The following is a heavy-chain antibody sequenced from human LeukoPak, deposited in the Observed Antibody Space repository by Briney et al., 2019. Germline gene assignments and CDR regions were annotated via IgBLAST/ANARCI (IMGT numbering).Heavy chain of an antibody. CDR3: ARRAGAVAGRRGRYFDY. V-gene: IGHV4-34*01. CDR2: INHSGST. CDR1: GGTFSGYY. J-gene: IGHJ4*02. Sequence: SETLSLTCAGYGGTFSGYYWSWIRQPPGKGLEWMGEINHSGSTNYNPSLKSRVTISVDTSKNQFSLKLSSVTAADTAVYYCARRAGAVAGRRGRYFDYWGQGTLVTVSS. D-gene: IGHD6-19*01.